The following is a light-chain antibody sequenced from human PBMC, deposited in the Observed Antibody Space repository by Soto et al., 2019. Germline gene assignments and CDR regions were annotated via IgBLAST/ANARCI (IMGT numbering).Light chain of an antibody. CDR3: QQYGSSPYT. Sequence: EIVLTQSPGTLSLSPGERATLSCRASQSVSSSYLVWYQQKPGQAPRLLIYGASSRATGIRDRFSGSGSGTDFTLTISRLEPEDFAVYYCQQYGSSPYTFGQGTKLEIK. CDR2: GAS. CDR1: QSVSSSY. V-gene: IGKV3-20*01. J-gene: IGKJ2*01.